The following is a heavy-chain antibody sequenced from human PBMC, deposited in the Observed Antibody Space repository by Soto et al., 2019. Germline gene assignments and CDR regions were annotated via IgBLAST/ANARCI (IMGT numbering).Heavy chain of an antibody. J-gene: IGHJ6*01. CDR3: ARDGNQLLHYYGMRV. Sequence: ASVKVSCKASGYTFTSYGISWVRQAPGQGLEWMGWISAYNGNTNYAQKLQGRVTMTTDTSTSTAYMELRSLRSDDTAVYYCARDGNQLLHYYGMRVRGQESRVTISS. CDR1: GYTFTSYG. CDR2: ISAYNGNT. D-gene: IGHD2-2*01. V-gene: IGHV1-18*04.